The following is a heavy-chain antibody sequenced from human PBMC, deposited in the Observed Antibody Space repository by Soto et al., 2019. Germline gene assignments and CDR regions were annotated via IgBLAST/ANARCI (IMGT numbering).Heavy chain of an antibody. CDR2: IYYSGST. CDR3: ARHGGDRAFDI. V-gene: IGHV4-39*01. J-gene: IGHJ3*02. Sequence: QLQLQESGPGLVKPSETLSLTCTGSGGSISSSSYYWGWIRQPPGKGLEWIGSIYYSGSTYYNPSLKSRVTISVDTSKNQFSLKLSSVTAADTAVYYCARHGGDRAFDIWGQGTMVTVSS. CDR1: GGSISSSSYY. D-gene: IGHD2-21*02.